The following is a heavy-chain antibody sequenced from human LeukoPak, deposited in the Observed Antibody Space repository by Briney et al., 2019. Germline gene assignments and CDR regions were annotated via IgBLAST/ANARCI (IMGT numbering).Heavy chain of an antibody. J-gene: IGHJ4*02. V-gene: IGHV3-23*01. CDR3: AKDFTPDGIWDIDY. CDR2: IYGGGSGST. Sequence: GGSLRLSCAASGFTFSTYGMNWVRQAPGKGLEWVSGIYGGGSGSTFYAESVKGRFTISRDNSKNTLYLQMNSLRDEDTAIYYCAKDFTPDGIWDIDYWGRGTLITVSS. D-gene: IGHD1-14*01. CDR1: GFTFSTYG.